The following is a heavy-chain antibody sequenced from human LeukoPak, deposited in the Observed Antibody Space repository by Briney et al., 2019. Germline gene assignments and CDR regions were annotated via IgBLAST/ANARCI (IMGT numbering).Heavy chain of an antibody. CDR1: GYTFTGYY. D-gene: IGHD3-3*01. CDR2: INPNSGGT. CDR3: ASWGVLRFLEWLPWFDY. V-gene: IGHV1-2*02. Sequence: ASVKVSCKASGYTFTGYYMHWVRQAPGQGLEWMGWINPNSGGTNYAQKFQGRVTMTRDTSISTAYMELSRLRSDDTAVYYCASWGVLRFLEWLPWFDYWGQGTLVTVSS. J-gene: IGHJ4*02.